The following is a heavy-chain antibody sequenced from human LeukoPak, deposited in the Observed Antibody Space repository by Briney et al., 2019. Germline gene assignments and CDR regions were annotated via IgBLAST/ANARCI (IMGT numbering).Heavy chain of an antibody. D-gene: IGHD5-18*01. V-gene: IGHV4-31*02. CDR2: IYFCEST. CDR3: ARSSREYSYGYHFDY. J-gene: IGHJ4*02. CDR1: RGSIIRAGSC. Sequence: NPSETLSLTSILPRGSIIRAGSCCGWIRQHPGKGLEWIGYIYFCESTYYNPSLKSRVTISVYTYKKQFSLKLRPVTRADAAVYYCARSSREYSYGYHFDYWGQGTLVTVSS.